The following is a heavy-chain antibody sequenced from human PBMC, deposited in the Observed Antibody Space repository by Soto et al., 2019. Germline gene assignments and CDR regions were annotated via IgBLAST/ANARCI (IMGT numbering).Heavy chain of an antibody. CDR2: INHSGST. D-gene: IGHD5-12*01. CDR1: GGSFSGYY. Sequence: SETLSLTCAVYGGSFSGYYWSWIRQPPGKGLEWIGEINHSGSTNYNPSLKSRVTISVDTSKNQFSLKLSSVTAADTAVYYCASLGDSGYENYYYGMDGWGQGTTVS. CDR3: ASLGDSGYENYYYGMDG. V-gene: IGHV4-34*01. J-gene: IGHJ6*02.